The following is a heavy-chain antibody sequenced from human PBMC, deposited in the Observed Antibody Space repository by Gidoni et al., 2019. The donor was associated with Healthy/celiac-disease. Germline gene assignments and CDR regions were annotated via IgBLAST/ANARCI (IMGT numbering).Heavy chain of an antibody. CDR2: ISYDGRNK. CDR1: GFTFSSYA. Sequence: QVQLVESGGGVVQPGRSLRLSCASSGFTFSSYAMHWVRQAPGKGLEWVAVISYDGRNKYYADSVKGRFTISRDNSKNTLYLQMNSLRAEDTAVYYCARAQWTYYFDYWGQGTLVTVSS. V-gene: IGHV3-30*04. D-gene: IGHD6-19*01. J-gene: IGHJ4*02. CDR3: ARAQWTYYFDY.